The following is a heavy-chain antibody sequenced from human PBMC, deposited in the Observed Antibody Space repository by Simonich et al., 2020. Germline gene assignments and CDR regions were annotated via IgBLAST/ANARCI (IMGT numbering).Heavy chain of an antibody. D-gene: IGHD2-8*01. J-gene: IGHJ4*02. CDR3: ARQRVLMVYAIDY. CDR2: IYYSGRP. CDR1: GGSISSSSYY. V-gene: IGHV4-39*01. Sequence: QLQLQESGPGLVKPSETLSPTCTVSGGSISSSSYYWGWIRQPPGKGLEWVGRIYYSGRPSYNPSLKSRVTISVDTSKNQFSLKLSSVTAADTAVYYCARQRVLMVYAIDYWGQGTLVTVSS.